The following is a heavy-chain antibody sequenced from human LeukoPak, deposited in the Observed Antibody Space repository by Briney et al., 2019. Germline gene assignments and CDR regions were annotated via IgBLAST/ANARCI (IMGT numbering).Heavy chain of an antibody. CDR2: IIPIFGTA. D-gene: IGHD2-15*01. CDR3: ARSGGSGRGNYMDV. V-gene: IGHV1-69*05. Sequence: GGSLRLSCAASGFTFSSYAISWVSQAPGQGLEWMGGIIPIFGTANYAQKFQGRVTITTDESTSTAYMELSSLRSEDTAVYYCARSGGSGRGNYMDVWGKGTTVTVSS. J-gene: IGHJ6*03. CDR1: GFTFSSYA.